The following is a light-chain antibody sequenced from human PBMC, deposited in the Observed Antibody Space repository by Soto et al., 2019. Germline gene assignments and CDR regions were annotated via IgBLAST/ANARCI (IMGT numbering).Light chain of an antibody. CDR1: QDISSA. Sequence: AIQLTQSPSSLSASVGDRVTITCRASQDISSALAWYQHQPGKTPKSLMFGASNLESGVPSRFSGSGSGTEFTLTFSSLQSEDFATYYCQQFSVYPRTFGPGTKVDVK. V-gene: IGKV1-13*02. CDR2: GAS. CDR3: QQFSVYPRT. J-gene: IGKJ3*01.